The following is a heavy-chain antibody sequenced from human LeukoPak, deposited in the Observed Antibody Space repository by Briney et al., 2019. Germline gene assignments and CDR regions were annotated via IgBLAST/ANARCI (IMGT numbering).Heavy chain of an antibody. Sequence: GGSLRLSCAASGFTFSTYSTNWVRQAPGKGLEWVSSISSSSSYIYYADSVKGRFTISRDNAENSLYLQMNSLRAEDTAVYYCARGVSYGSGSYYYFDYWGQGTLVTVSS. CDR2: ISSSSSYI. D-gene: IGHD3-10*01. CDR1: GFTFSTYS. V-gene: IGHV3-21*01. J-gene: IGHJ4*02. CDR3: ARGVSYGSGSYYYFDY.